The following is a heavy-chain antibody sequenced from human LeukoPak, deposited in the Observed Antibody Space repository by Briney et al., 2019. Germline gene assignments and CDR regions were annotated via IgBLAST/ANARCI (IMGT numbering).Heavy chain of an antibody. CDR3: ARDAPSKTMVRRFDY. CDR2: ISGSGFTT. CDR1: GFTFREYY. Sequence: GGSLRLSSVASGFTFREYYMGWIRQAPGKGLEWISYISGSGFTTHYADSVKGRFTISRDNAKNSLYLQMSSLGPEDTGMYYCARDAPSKTMVRRFDYWGQGTLATVSS. V-gene: IGHV3-11*01. J-gene: IGHJ4*02. D-gene: IGHD3-10*01.